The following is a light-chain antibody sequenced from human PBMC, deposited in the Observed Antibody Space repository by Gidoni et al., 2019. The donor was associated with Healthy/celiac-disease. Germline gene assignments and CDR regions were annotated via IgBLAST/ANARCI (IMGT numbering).Light chain of an antibody. CDR1: QSISSY. CDR3: QQSYSTRLT. J-gene: IGKJ4*01. V-gene: IGKV1-39*01. CDR2: AAS. Sequence: EIQMTKSPSSLSASVGDRVTITCRASQSISSYLNWYQQKPGKAPKLLIYAASSLQSGVPSSFRGSGSGTDFTLTISSLQPEDFASYYCQQSYSTRLTFGGGTKVEIK.